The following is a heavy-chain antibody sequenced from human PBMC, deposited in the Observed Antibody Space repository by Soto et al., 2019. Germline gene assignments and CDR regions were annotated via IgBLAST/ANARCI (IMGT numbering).Heavy chain of an antibody. D-gene: IGHD3-10*01. V-gene: IGHV3-23*01. CDR3: ARGSTDSYPGSRIFDF. CDR2: ITDTGGDA. J-gene: IGHJ4*02. CDR1: GLTFGSRA. Sequence: PWGSLRLSCVASGLTFGSRAISCVRHAPFEGLQWVSTITDTGGDAKYADSVRGRFVIPRDNSKKTLYLQMTSLTAEDSAMYFCARGSTDSYPGSRIFDFWGRGTLVTVSS.